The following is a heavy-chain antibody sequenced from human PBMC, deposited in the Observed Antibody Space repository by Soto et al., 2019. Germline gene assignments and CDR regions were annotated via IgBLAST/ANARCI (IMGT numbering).Heavy chain of an antibody. CDR3: ARESEDLTSNFDY. CDR1: GFTCTSYS. J-gene: IGHJ4*02. Sequence: WGSLRLSCSASGFTCTSYSMNWFRQAPGKGLEWVSSISSTTNYIYYGDSMKGRFTISRDNAKNSLYLEMNSLRAEDTAVYYCARESEDLTSNFDYWGQGTLVTVSS. V-gene: IGHV3-21*06. CDR2: ISSTTNYI.